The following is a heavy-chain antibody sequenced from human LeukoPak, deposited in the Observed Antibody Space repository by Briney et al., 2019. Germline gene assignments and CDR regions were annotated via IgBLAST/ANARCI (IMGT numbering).Heavy chain of an antibody. CDR3: ARRHEGYCSGGSCYWFDP. Sequence: GESLKISCKGSGYSFTSYWIGCVRQMPGKGLEGMGFIYPGDSDTRYSPSFQGQVTISADKSISTAYLQWSSLKASDTAMHYCARRHEGYCSGGSCYWFDPWGQGTLVTVSS. D-gene: IGHD2-15*01. V-gene: IGHV5-51*01. J-gene: IGHJ5*02. CDR2: IYPGDSDT. CDR1: GYSFTSYW.